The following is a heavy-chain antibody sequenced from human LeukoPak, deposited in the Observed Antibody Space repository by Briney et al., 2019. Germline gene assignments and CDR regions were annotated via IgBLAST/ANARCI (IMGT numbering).Heavy chain of an antibody. D-gene: IGHD5-18*01. CDR2: ISYDGSNK. Sequence: PERSLRLSCAASGFTFSSYAMHWVRQAPGKGLEWVAVISYDGSNKYYADSVKGRFTISRDNSKNTLYLQMNSLRAEDTAVYYCAREDMVNDAFDIWGQGTMVTVSS. CDR1: GFTFSSYA. CDR3: AREDMVNDAFDI. J-gene: IGHJ3*02. V-gene: IGHV3-30-3*01.